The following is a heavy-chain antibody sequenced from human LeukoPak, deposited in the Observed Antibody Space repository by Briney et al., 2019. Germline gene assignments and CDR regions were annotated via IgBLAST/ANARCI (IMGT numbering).Heavy chain of an antibody. V-gene: IGHV1-69*13. Sequence: GASVKVSFKASGDTFSRYAISWVRQAPGQGLEWMGGIIPVLSTANYAQKFQGRVTITADESTSTAYMELSSLRSEDTAVYYCARVPLSMDYYDSSGYKYYYYMDVWGQGTLVTVSS. CDR3: ARVPLSMDYYDSSGYKYYYYMDV. CDR2: IIPVLSTA. J-gene: IGHJ6*03. D-gene: IGHD3-22*01. CDR1: GDTFSRYA.